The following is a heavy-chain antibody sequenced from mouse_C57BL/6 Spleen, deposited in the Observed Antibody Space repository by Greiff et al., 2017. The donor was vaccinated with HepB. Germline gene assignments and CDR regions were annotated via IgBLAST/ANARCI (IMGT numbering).Heavy chain of an antibody. CDR2: IHPNSGST. V-gene: IGHV1-64*01. D-gene: IGHD2-2*01. J-gene: IGHJ2*01. Sequence: QVQLQQPGAELVKPGASVKLSCKASGYTFTSYWMHWVKQRPGQGLEWIGMIHPNSGSTNYNEKFKSKATLTVDKSSSTAYMQLSSLTSEDSAVYYCAREEIYYGYGEYWGQGTTLTVSS. CDR3: AREEIYYGYGEY. CDR1: GYTFTSYW.